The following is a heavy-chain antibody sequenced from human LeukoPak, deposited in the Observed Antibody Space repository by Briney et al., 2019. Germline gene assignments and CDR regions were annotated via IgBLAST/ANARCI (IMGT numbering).Heavy chain of an antibody. Sequence: GRSLRLSCAASGFTFSSYSMNWVRQAPGKGLEWVALIRYDGNNKYYADSVKGRFTISRDNSKNMLFLQMNSLRAEDTAIYYCAKDLGVYYDTSGHDFDIWGQGTMVTVSS. D-gene: IGHD3-22*01. CDR1: GFTFSSYS. CDR3: AKDLGVYYDTSGHDFDI. J-gene: IGHJ3*02. V-gene: IGHV3-30*18. CDR2: IRYDGNNK.